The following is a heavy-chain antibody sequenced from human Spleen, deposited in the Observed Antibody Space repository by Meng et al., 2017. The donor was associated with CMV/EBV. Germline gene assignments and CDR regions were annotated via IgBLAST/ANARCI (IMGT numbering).Heavy chain of an antibody. CDR2: IHPSDSDA. Sequence: KGSGFTFSTCWIAWLRQKPGKGPEWMGIIHPSDSDARYSPSFQGQVTFSVDNSISTAYLRWRSLKVSDTAMYYCATQVDSSSLDFGLWGRGSLVTVSS. V-gene: IGHV5-51*01. CDR1: GFTFSTCW. D-gene: IGHD2-2*01. J-gene: IGHJ2*01. CDR3: ATQVDSSSLDFGL.